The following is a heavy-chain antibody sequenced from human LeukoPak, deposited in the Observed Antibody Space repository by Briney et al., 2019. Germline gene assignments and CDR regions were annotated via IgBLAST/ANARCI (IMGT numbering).Heavy chain of an antibody. V-gene: IGHV4-59*08. CDR1: GFTFSSYW. D-gene: IGHD3-10*01. Sequence: GSLRLSCAASGFTFSSYWMSWVRQAPGKGLEWIGTIYFSGTTYYNPSLQSRVTISVDTSKNQFSLNLDSVTAADTAIYYCARQNGDTMVRGVYADWFDPWGQGTLVTVSS. CDR3: ARQNGDTMVRGVYADWFDP. CDR2: IYFSGTT. J-gene: IGHJ5*02.